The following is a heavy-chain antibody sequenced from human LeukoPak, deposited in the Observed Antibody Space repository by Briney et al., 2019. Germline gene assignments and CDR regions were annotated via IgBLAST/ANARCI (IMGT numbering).Heavy chain of an antibody. D-gene: IGHD3-10*01. Sequence: ASVKVSCKASGGTFSSYAISWVRQAPGQGLEWMGGIILLIGRPNYAQRFQGRVTITADESTSTAYMELSSLRSEDTAVYYCASLSTVYYGSGSYYNRAFDYWGQGTLVTVSS. CDR3: ASLSTVYYGSGSYYNRAFDY. CDR2: IILLIGRP. J-gene: IGHJ4*02. CDR1: GGTFSSYA. V-gene: IGHV1-69*13.